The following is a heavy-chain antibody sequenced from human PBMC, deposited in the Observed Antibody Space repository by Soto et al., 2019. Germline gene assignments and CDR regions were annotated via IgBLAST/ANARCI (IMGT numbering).Heavy chain of an antibody. D-gene: IGHD2-15*01. CDR2: IIPVFGTA. J-gene: IGHJ4*02. CDR3: ARGGSANVWLNEF. Sequence: QEQLVQSGAEVKKPGSSVKVSCKASGGLFSSYAISWVRQAPGQGLEWMGGIIPVFGTANYAQKFQGRVTITADESANTAYMELNSLRSEDTAMYYCARGGSANVWLNEFCGQGTLVTVSS. V-gene: IGHV1-69*01. CDR1: GGLFSSYA.